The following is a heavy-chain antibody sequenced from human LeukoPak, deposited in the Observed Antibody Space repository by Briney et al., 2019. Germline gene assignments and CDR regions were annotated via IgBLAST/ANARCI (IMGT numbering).Heavy chain of an antibody. J-gene: IGHJ4*02. CDR2: IGDST. D-gene: IGHD6-13*01. CDR3: AKATRPADSSSNYVDFDC. CDR1: GFTFSSYA. Sequence: GGSLRLSCAASGFTFSSYAMTWVRQAPGKGLEWVSAIGDSTYSADSVKGRFTISRDNSKNTLYLQMNSLRGEDTAVYYCAKATRPADSSSNYVDFDCWGRGTRVTVSS. V-gene: IGHV3-23*01.